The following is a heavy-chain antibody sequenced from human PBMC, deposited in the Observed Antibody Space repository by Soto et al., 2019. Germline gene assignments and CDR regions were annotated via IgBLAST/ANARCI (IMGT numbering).Heavy chain of an antibody. CDR1: GGSISGGGYS. D-gene: IGHD6-13*01. Sequence: SETLSLTCAVSGGSISGGGYSGSWPRQPPGKGLQLIGYIYGNGSTNYNPSPKRRVTMSVDTSKNQFSLKLSSATAADTAVDYCARRYGNSSDYWGPGTLVTVSS. CDR2: IYGNGST. J-gene: IGHJ4*02. CDR3: ARRYGNSSDY. V-gene: IGHV4-61*08.